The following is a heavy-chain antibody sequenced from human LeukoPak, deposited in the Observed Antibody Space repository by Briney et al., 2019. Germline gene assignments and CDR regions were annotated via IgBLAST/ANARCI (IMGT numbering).Heavy chain of an antibody. Sequence: GGSLRLSCAASGFTFSSYGMHWVRQAPGKGLEWVAVISYDGSNKYYADSVKGRFTISRDNSKNTLYLQMNSLRAEDTAVYYCARDCSGGTCYSQYYYGMDVWGQGTTVTVSS. J-gene: IGHJ6*02. CDR2: ISYDGSNK. CDR1: GFTFSSYG. V-gene: IGHV3-30*03. D-gene: IGHD2-15*01. CDR3: ARDCSGGTCYSQYYYGMDV.